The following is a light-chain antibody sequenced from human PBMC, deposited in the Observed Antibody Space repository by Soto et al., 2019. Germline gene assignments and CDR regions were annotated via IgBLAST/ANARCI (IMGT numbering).Light chain of an antibody. CDR3: SSHTISSALQV. J-gene: IGLJ1*01. CDR1: ISDFVVYNY. CDR2: GVS. Sequence: QSVLTQPASVSGSPGQSITISSTGTISDFVVYNYVSWYQQHPGKAPKLMIYGVSNRPSGVSNRFSGSKSGNTASLTISGLQADDEADYYCSSHTISSALQVFGTGTKVTVL. V-gene: IGLV2-14*01.